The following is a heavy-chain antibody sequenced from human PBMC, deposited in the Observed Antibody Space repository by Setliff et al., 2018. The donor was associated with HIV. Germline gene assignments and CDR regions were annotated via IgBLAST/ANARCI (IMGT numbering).Heavy chain of an antibody. D-gene: IGHD3-10*01. J-gene: IGHJ4*02. V-gene: IGHV4-34*01. CDR1: GGSFSASY. CDR3: AEGPRGLGLRYYFDY. Sequence: KASETLSLTCAVYGGSFSASYWSWIRQAPGKGLEWIGEINHSGITHFNPSLDTRVTMFADTSKNQFSLRLSPVTAADTAIYYCAEGPRGLGLRYYFDYWAQGSQVTVSS. CDR2: INHSGIT.